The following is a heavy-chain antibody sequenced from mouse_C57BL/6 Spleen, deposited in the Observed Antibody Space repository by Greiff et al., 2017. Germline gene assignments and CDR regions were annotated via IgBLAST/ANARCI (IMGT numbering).Heavy chain of an antibody. CDR1: GFTFSSYG. CDR2: ISSGGSYT. CDR3: ARRNYSNYESKDVDV. V-gene: IGHV5-6*01. D-gene: IGHD2-5*01. Sequence: EVQRVESGGDLVKPGGSLKLSCAASGFTFSSYGMSWVRQTPDKRLEWVATISSGGSYTYYPDSVTGRFTISRENAKNTLYLQVSSLKSEDTAMYYCARRNYSNYESKDVDVWGTGTTVTVSS. J-gene: IGHJ1*03.